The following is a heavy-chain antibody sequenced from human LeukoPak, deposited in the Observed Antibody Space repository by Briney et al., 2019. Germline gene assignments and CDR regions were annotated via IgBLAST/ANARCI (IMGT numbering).Heavy chain of an antibody. CDR3: ARVGSTVAAGTPDY. Sequence: TSSSDYWDWIRQAPGKGLEWLSYISGSGSHTTYADSVRGRFTISRDNAKNSLSLQVNSLRADDTAVYYCARVGSTVAAGTPDYWGQGTLVTVSS. D-gene: IGHD6-13*01. CDR2: ISGSGSHT. CDR1: TSSSDY. J-gene: IGHJ4*02. V-gene: IGHV3-11*06.